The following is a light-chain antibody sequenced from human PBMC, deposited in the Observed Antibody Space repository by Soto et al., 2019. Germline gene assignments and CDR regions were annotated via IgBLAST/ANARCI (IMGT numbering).Light chain of an antibody. CDR3: EQDNNWPWT. V-gene: IGKV3-15*01. CDR1: QSVSSN. Sequence: EIAMTQAQATLSVSTGERGSVYCRASQSVSSNLAWYQQKPGQPPRLLIYGASTRATGVPARFSGSGSGTEFTLTISSLQSVDFAVYSCEQDNNWPWTFGQGTKVDIK. J-gene: IGKJ1*01. CDR2: GAS.